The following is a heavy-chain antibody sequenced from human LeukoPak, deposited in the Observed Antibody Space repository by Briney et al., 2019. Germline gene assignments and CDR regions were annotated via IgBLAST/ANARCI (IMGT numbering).Heavy chain of an antibody. J-gene: IGHJ3*02. CDR3: AREYSDAFDI. V-gene: IGHV4-59*01. Sequence: SETLSLACTVSGGSISSYYWSWIRQPPGKGLEWIGYIYYSGSTNYNPSLKSRVTISVDTSKNQFSLKLSSVTAADTAVYYCAREYSDAFDIWGQGTMVTVSS. CDR1: GGSISSYY. CDR2: IYYSGST. D-gene: IGHD1-1*01.